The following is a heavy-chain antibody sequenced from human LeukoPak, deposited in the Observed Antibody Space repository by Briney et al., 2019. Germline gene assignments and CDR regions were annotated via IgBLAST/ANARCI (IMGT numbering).Heavy chain of an antibody. CDR1: GYTFTGYY. V-gene: IGHV1-2*02. Sequence: ASVKVSCKASGYTFTGYYMHWVRQAPGQGLEWMGWINPNSGGTNYAQKFQGRVTMTRDTSISTAYMELSRLRSDDTAVYYCARGIPAANYDWFDPWGQGTLVTVSS. CDR2: INPNSGGT. J-gene: IGHJ5*02. CDR3: ARGIPAANYDWFDP. D-gene: IGHD2-2*01.